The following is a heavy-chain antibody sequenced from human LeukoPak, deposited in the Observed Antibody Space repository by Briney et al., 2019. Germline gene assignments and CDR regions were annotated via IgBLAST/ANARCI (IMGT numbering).Heavy chain of an antibody. Sequence: GESLKISCKASGYRFTDYCIGCLLQMPGKDLEWMVIFFPGNSETINNPAFQGQVPITVAKSISTASLQWSSLKPSDTAMYYCARAEAGGLVSYFTFDYWGQGNLVTVTS. CDR1: GYRFTDYC. CDR3: ARAEAGGLVSYFTFDY. J-gene: IGHJ4*02. D-gene: IGHD3-10*01. V-gene: IGHV5-51*01. CDR2: FFPGNSET.